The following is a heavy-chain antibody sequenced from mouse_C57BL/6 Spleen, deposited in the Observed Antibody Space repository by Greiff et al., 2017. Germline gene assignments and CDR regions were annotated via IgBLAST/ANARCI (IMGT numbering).Heavy chain of an antibody. CDR1: GFPFSSIA. D-gene: IGHD2-5*01. CDR2: ISSGGDYI. CDR3: TRDGNYSNTWFAY. Sequence: EVKVVEFGEGLVKLGGSLKPPCAASGFPFSSIALSWVRQTPKKRLEWVAYISSGGDYIYYADTVKGRFTISRDNARNTLYLQMSSLKSEDTAMYYCTRDGNYSNTWFAYWGQGTLVTVSA. V-gene: IGHV5-9-1*02. J-gene: IGHJ3*01.